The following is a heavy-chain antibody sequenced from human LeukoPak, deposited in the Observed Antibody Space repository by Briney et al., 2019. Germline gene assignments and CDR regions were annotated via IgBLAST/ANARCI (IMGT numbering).Heavy chain of an antibody. CDR3: AGDYVDSSMIVDY. D-gene: IGHD4-17*01. CDR1: GGSISSYY. CDR2: INHGGTT. V-gene: IGHV4-34*01. J-gene: IGHJ4*02. Sequence: PSETLSLTCTVSGGSISSYYWSWIRQPPGKGLEWIGEINHGGTTEYNPSLKSRVTISVDTSKKQFSLKLSSVTAADTAVYYCAGDYVDSSMIVDYWGQGTLVTVAS.